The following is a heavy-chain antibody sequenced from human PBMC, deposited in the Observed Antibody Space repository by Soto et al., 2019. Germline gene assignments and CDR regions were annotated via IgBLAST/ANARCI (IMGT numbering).Heavy chain of an antibody. CDR1: GFTFSSYG. V-gene: IGHV3-30*03. CDR2: ISYDGSNK. CDR3: VVRGVIADFDY. D-gene: IGHD3-10*01. Sequence: PGGSLRLSCAASGFTFSSYGMHWVRQAPGKGLEWVAVISYDGSNKYYADSVKGRFTISRDNSKNTLYLQMNSLRAEDTAVYYCVVRGVIADFDYWGQGTLVPVSS. J-gene: IGHJ4*02.